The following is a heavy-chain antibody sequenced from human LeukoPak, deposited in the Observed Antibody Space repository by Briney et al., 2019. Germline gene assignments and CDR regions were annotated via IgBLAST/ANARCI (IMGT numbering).Heavy chain of an antibody. J-gene: IGHJ5*02. Sequence: GGSLRLSCAASGFTFSNYWMIWVRQAPGKGLEWVGNIKQDGSEKRYADSVRGRSSISRGNAQTSLYLQMNSLRAEDTAVYYCARASDPWLQLTWGQGTLVTVSS. CDR2: IKQDGSEK. D-gene: IGHD5-24*01. V-gene: IGHV3-7*05. CDR1: GFTFSNYW. CDR3: ARASDPWLQLT.